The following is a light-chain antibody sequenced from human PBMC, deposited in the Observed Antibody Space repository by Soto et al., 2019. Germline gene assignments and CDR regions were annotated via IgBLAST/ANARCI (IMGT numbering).Light chain of an antibody. CDR1: NIGSKN. V-gene: IGLV3-21*02. CDR3: HVWDSRSEHFV. CDR2: DDS. J-gene: IGLJ1*01. Sequence: SYELTQPPSMSVAPGQTARITCGGNNIGSKNVHWYQQKPGQAPVRVVFDDSDRPSGISERFSGSNSGNTATLTISRVEAGDEADYFCHVWDSRSEHFVFGAGTKLTVL.